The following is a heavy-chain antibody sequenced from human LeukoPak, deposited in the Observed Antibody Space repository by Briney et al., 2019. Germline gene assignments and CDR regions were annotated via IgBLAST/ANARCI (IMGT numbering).Heavy chain of an antibody. V-gene: IGHV3-43D*03. CDR3: AKDIRGSTSWYGLDY. J-gene: IGHJ4*02. CDR1: GFTFDDYA. D-gene: IGHD6-13*01. Sequence: GGSLRLSCAASGFTFDDYAMHWVRQAPGKGLEWVSLISWDGGSTYYADSVKGRFTISRDSSKNSLYLQMNSLRPEDTALYYCAKDIRGSTSWYGLDYWGQGTLVTVSS. CDR2: ISWDGGST.